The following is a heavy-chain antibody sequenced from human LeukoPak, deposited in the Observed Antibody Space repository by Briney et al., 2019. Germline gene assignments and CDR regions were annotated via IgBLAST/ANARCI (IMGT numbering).Heavy chain of an antibody. D-gene: IGHD3-10*01. CDR1: GGSVSGFY. CDR2: IYYTGTT. V-gene: IGHV4-59*02. J-gene: IGHJ4*02. Sequence: SETLSLTCTVSGGSVSGFYWSWIRQPPGKGLEWIGYIYYTGTTSYNPSLNSRVTISVDTSKNQISLTLSSVTAADTAVYYCARDGSGSPFIGWGQGTLVTVSS. CDR3: ARDGSGSPFIG.